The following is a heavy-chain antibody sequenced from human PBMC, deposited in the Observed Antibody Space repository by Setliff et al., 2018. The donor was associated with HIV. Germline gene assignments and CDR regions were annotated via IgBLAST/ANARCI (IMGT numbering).Heavy chain of an antibody. D-gene: IGHD3-3*01. Sequence: SETLSLTCAIYGESFSGFHWTWIRHSPGKGLEWIGEINHSRGSNHNPSLKSRVTILADTSKNQFSLKLSSVTAADTAVYYCARGQGDHFGVVTLIDHWGQGTLVTVLL. CDR2: INHSRGS. CDR3: ARGQGDHFGVVTLIDH. CDR1: GESFSGFH. V-gene: IGHV4-34*01. J-gene: IGHJ4*02.